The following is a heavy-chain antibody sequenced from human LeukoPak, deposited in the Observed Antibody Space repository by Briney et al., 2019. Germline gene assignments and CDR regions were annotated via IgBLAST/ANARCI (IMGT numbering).Heavy chain of an antibody. CDR2: IYYSGST. CDR3: ARVSCGRTFDY. V-gene: IGHV4-59*01. D-gene: IGHD5-18*01. J-gene: IGHJ4*02. CDR1: GGSISSYY. Sequence: SETLSLTCTVSGGSISSYYWSWIRQPPGKGLEWIGYIYYSGSTNYNPSLKSRVTISVDASKNQFSLKLSSVTAADTAVYYCARVSCGRTFDYWGQGTLVTVSS.